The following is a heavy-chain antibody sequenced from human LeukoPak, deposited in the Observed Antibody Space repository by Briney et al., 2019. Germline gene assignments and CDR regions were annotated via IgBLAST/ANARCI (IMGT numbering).Heavy chain of an antibody. Sequence: SQTLSLTCAISGDSVSNNSAAWNWIRQSPSRGLEWLGRTYYRSKWYNDYAVSVTSRITISPYTSKNQFSLQMKSVTPEDTAVYYCARGRSWGESGFDYWGQGTLVTVSS. J-gene: IGHJ4*02. CDR3: ARGRSWGESGFDY. V-gene: IGHV6-1*01. D-gene: IGHD6-13*01. CDR2: TYYRSKWYN. CDR1: GDSVSNNSAA.